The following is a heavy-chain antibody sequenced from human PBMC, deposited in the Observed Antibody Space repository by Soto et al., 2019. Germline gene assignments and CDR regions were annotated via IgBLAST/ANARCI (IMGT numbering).Heavy chain of an antibody. D-gene: IGHD3-3*01. J-gene: IGHJ6*02. Sequence: GASVKVSCKASGGTFSSYAISWVRQAPGQGLEWMGGIIPIFGTANYAQKFQGRVTITADESTSTAYMELSSLRSEDTAVYYCARDPGISYDFWSGYPWGLRGYYYYGMDVWGQGTTVTVSS. CDR2: IIPIFGTA. V-gene: IGHV1-69*13. CDR3: ARDPGISYDFWSGYPWGLRGYYYYGMDV. CDR1: GGTFSSYA.